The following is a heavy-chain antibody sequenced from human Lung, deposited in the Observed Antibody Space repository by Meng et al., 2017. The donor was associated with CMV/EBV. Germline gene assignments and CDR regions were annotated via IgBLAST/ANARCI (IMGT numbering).Heavy chain of an antibody. Sequence: GGSXRLXCAVSGFTFRTYAMSWVRQVPGKGLEWVSGISGSGGTTHYVDSVKGRFTISKDTSRDTLYLQMNSLRAEDTAVYYCAKELHSGRSYYFDYWGQGXLVTVSS. CDR1: GFTFRTYA. V-gene: IGHV3-23*01. D-gene: IGHD6-19*01. CDR2: ISGSGGTT. J-gene: IGHJ4*02. CDR3: AKELHSGRSYYFDY.